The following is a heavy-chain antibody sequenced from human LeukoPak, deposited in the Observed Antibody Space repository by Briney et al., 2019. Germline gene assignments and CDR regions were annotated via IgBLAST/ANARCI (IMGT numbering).Heavy chain of an antibody. V-gene: IGHV6-1*01. J-gene: IGHJ6*02. CDR1: GDSVSSSSAT. D-gene: IGHD3-10*01. Sequence: SQTLSLTCAISGDSVSSSSATWNWIRQSPSRGLEWLGRTYYRSKWYNDYAVSVKSRITINPDTSKNQFSLQLNSVTPEDTAVYYCARVGRPLYYYGSGSFWSNYGMDVWGQGTTVTVSS. CDR2: TYYRSKWYN. CDR3: ARVGRPLYYYGSGSFWSNYGMDV.